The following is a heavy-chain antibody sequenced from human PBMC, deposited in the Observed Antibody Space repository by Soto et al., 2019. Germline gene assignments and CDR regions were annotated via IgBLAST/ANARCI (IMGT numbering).Heavy chain of an antibody. V-gene: IGHV4-31*03. CDR3: ARHENGGTYQLAY. Sequence: PSETLSLTCTVSGGSISSGGYYWSWIRQHPGKGLEWIGYIYYSGCTYYNPSLKSRVTISVDTSRNQFSLHLNSVTAADTAVYFCARHENGGTYQLAYWGQGTLVTVSS. CDR1: GGSISSGGYY. D-gene: IGHD2-2*01. CDR2: IYYSGCT. J-gene: IGHJ4*02.